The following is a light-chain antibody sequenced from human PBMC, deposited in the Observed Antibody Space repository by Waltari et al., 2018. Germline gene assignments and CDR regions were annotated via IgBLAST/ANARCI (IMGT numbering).Light chain of an antibody. V-gene: IGLV2-23*02. CDR3: CSYAGSAISV. J-gene: IGLJ3*02. CDR2: DVN. Sequence: QSALTQTAAVSGSPGQSITISCTGTTSDVGKYNIVSWYQQHPGKAPTLIIYDVNKRPSGVSNRFSGSKSGNTASLTISGLQAADEAEYYCCSYAGSAISVFGGGTKLTVL. CDR1: TSDVGKYNI.